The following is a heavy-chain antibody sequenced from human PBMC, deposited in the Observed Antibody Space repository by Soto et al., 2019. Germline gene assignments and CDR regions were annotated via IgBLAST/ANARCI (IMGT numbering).Heavy chain of an antibody. J-gene: IGHJ6*02. Sequence: SQTLSLTCAISGDSVSSNSAAWNWIRQSPSRGLEWLGRTYYRSKWYNDYAVSVKSRITINPDTSKNQFSLQLNSVTPEDTAVYYCAREGYSSSWLLGDYYYYGMDVWGQGXTVTVSS. V-gene: IGHV6-1*01. CDR3: AREGYSSSWLLGDYYYYGMDV. CDR1: GDSVSSNSAA. CDR2: TYYRSKWYN. D-gene: IGHD6-13*01.